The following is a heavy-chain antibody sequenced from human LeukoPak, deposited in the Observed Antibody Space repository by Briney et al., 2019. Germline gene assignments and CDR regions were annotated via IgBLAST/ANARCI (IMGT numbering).Heavy chain of an antibody. J-gene: IGHJ4*02. D-gene: IGHD6-19*01. V-gene: IGHV3-53*04. Sequence: QPGGSLRLSCAASGFTVSSNYMSWVRQAPGKGLEWVSVIYSGGSTYYANSVKGRFTISRHNSKNTLYLQMNSLRAEDTAVYYCARASGWYVGGFDYWGQGTLVTVSS. CDR2: IYSGGST. CDR1: GFTVSSNY. CDR3: ARASGWYVGGFDY.